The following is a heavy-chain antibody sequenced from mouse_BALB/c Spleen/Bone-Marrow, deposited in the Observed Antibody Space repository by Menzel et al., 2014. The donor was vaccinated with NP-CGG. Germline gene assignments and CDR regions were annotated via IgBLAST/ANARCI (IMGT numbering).Heavy chain of an antibody. CDR3: ARGLWYY. J-gene: IGHJ2*01. CDR2: FNPNNGGI. Sequence: VQLQQSGPELVQPGASVKISCKTSGYTFTDYTIHWVEQSHGKSLEWIGRFNPNNGGINYNQMFRGKATLTVDKPSSSVYMELRSLTSEDSAVYYCARGLWYYWGQGTTLTVSS. D-gene: IGHD2-1*01. V-gene: IGHV1-18*01. CDR1: GYTFTDYT.